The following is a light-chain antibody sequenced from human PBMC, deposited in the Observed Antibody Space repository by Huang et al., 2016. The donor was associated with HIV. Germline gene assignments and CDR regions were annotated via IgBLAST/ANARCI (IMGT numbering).Light chain of an antibody. CDR2: GAS. Sequence: EMVMTQSPDTLSVSPGERATLSCRASQSVNSNLAWYQQKPGQAPRLLIYGASTRATGIPARFSGSGSGTEFTLTISSLQFEDFAVYYCQQYNNWPPYTFGQGTKLEIK. V-gene: IGKV3-15*01. CDR3: QQYNNWPPYT. J-gene: IGKJ2*01. CDR1: QSVNSN.